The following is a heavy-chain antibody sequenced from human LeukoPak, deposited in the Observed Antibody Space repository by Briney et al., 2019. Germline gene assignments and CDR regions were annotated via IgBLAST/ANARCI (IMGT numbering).Heavy chain of an antibody. D-gene: IGHD4-23*01. CDR2: ISSSSSYI. CDR1: GFTFSSYD. Sequence: GGSLRLSCTASGFTFSSYDMSWVRQAPGKGLEWVSSISSSSSYIYYADSVKGRFTISRDNAKNSLYLQMNSLRAEDTAVYYCARAVGGKGYFDYWGQGTLVTVSS. CDR3: ARAVGGKGYFDY. J-gene: IGHJ4*02. V-gene: IGHV3-21*01.